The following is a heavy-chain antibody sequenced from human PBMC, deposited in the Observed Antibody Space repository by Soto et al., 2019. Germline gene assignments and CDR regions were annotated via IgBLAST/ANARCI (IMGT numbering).Heavy chain of an antibody. CDR3: ARGGSGRIVAEWNWFDP. Sequence: SVKVSCKASGGTFSSYAISCVRQAPGQGLEWMGGIIPIFGTANYAQKFQGRVTITADESTSTAYMELSSLRSEDTAVYYCARGGSGRIVAEWNWFDPWGQGTLVTVSS. J-gene: IGHJ5*02. V-gene: IGHV1-69*13. CDR1: GGTFSSYA. CDR2: IIPIFGTA. D-gene: IGHD5-12*01.